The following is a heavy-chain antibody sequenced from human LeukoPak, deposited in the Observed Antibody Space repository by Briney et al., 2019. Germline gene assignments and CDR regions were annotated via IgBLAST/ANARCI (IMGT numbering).Heavy chain of an antibody. J-gene: IGHJ4*02. V-gene: IGHV6-1*01. CDR1: GDSVSSNSAA. CDR3: AREITAAPEYFDY. CDR2: TYYRSKWYN. Sequence: SQTLSLTCAISGDSVSSNSAAWNWIRKSPSRGLEWLGRTYYRSKWYNDYAVSVKSRITINPDTSKNQFSLQLNSVTPEDTAVYYCAREITAAPEYFDYWGQGTLVTVSS. D-gene: IGHD6-13*01.